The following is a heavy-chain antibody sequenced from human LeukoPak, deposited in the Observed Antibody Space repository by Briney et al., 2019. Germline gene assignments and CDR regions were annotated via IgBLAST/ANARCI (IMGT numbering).Heavy chain of an antibody. V-gene: IGHV4-39*01. D-gene: IGHD4-23*01. J-gene: IGHJ6*03. CDR2: IYYSGST. Sequence: PSETLSLTCTVSGGSISSSSYYWGWIRQPPGKGLEWIGSIYYSGSTYYNPSLKSRVTISVDTSKNQFSLKLSSVTAADTAVYYCSGNSLYYYMDVWGKGTTVTISS. CDR1: GGSISSSSYY. CDR3: SGNSLYYYMDV.